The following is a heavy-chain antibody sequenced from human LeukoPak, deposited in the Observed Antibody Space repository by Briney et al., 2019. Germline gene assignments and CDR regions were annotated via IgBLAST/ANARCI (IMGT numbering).Heavy chain of an antibody. CDR2: ISGSGGST. CDR3: ASEQQLVEY. J-gene: IGHJ4*02. Sequence: PGGSLRLSCAASGFTFGSFAMSWVRQAPGKGLEWVSSISGSGGSTYYADSVKGRFTISRDNAKNSLYLQMNSLRVEDTAVYFCASEQQLVEYWGQGTLVTVSS. D-gene: IGHD6-13*01. CDR1: GFTFGSFA. V-gene: IGHV3-23*01.